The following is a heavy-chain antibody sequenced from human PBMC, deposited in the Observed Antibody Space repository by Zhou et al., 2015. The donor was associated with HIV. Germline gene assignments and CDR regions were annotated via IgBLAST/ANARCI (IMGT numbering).Heavy chain of an antibody. CDR1: SSYA. V-gene: IGHV1-69*06. Sequence: SSYAISWVRQAPGQGLEWMGGVIPVFGTAGYAQKFQGRVTITADRSTSTAYMELSSLRSEDTAVYYCARLVGDNNINPDGFDIWGQGTMVTVSS. D-gene: IGHD2/OR15-2a*01. J-gene: IGHJ3*02. CDR3: ARLVGDNNINPDGFDI. CDR2: VIPVFGTA.